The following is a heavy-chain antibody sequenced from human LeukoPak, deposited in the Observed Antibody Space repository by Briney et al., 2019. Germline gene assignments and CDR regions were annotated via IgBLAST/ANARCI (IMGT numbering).Heavy chain of an antibody. J-gene: IGHJ4*02. Sequence: SETLSLTCAVSGYSITSDYYWGWIRQRPGKGLEWIGTIYHSGSTFYSPSLKSRLTISVDTSKNQFSLNLNSVTAADTAVYYCARERAGAVDYWGQGTLVTVSS. CDR2: IYHSGST. CDR3: ARERAGAVDY. V-gene: IGHV4-38-2*02. D-gene: IGHD1-26*01. CDR1: GYSITSDYY.